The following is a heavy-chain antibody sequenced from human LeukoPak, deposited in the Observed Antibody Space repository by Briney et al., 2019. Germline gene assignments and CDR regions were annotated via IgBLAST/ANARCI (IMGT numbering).Heavy chain of an antibody. Sequence: KPSETLSLTCTVSGGSISSSSYYWGWIRQPPGKGLEWIGSIYYSGSTYYNPSLKSRVTISVDTSKNQFSLKLSSVTAADTAVYYCARNPLEMATHFDYWGQGTLVTVSS. V-gene: IGHV4-39*07. CDR2: IYYSGST. CDR1: GGSISSSSYY. J-gene: IGHJ4*02. D-gene: IGHD5-24*01. CDR3: ARNPLEMATHFDY.